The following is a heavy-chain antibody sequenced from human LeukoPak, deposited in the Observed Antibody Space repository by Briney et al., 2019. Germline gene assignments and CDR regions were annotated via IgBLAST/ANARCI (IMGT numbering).Heavy chain of an antibody. Sequence: GGSLRLSCAASGFTFSSYAMSWVRQAPGKGLEWVSVIYSGGSTYYADSVKGRFTISRDNSKNTLYLQMNSLRAEDTAVYYCARRGGNSGWFDPWGQGTLVTVSS. V-gene: IGHV3-53*01. J-gene: IGHJ5*02. D-gene: IGHD4-23*01. CDR1: GFTFSSYA. CDR2: IYSGGST. CDR3: ARRGGNSGWFDP.